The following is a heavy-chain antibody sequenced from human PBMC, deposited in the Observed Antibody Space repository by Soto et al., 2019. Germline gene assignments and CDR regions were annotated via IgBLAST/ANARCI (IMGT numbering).Heavy chain of an antibody. V-gene: IGHV1-69*08. Sequence: QVQLVQSGAEVKKPGSSVKVSCKASGGTFSSYTISWVRQAPGQGLEWMGRIIPFLGIANYAQKFQGRVTITADKSTSTADIELSSLRSEDTAVYYCARDGLGGTTILAYYYYGMDVWGQGTTVTVSS. CDR3: ARDGLGGTTILAYYYYGMDV. J-gene: IGHJ6*02. CDR2: IIPFLGIA. D-gene: IGHD1-1*01. CDR1: GGTFSSYT.